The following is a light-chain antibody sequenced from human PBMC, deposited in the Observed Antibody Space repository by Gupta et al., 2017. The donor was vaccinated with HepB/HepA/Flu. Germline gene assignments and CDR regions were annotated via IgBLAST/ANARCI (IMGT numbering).Light chain of an antibody. CDR1: QSVDSD. CDR2: GVS. Sequence: EILMTQSSATLSVSPGERTTLSCRASQSVDSDLAWYQQKPGQAPRLLIYGVSTRATGIPARFSGSGSGTEFSLTISSLQSEDFAVYFCQHYHSWPFTFGPGTKVDIK. J-gene: IGKJ3*01. V-gene: IGKV3-15*01. CDR3: QHYHSWPFT.